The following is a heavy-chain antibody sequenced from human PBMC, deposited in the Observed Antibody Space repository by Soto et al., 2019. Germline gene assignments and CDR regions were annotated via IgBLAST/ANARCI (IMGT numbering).Heavy chain of an antibody. Sequence: QVQLVESGGGVVQPGRSLRLSCAASGFSFSKYGMHWVRQAPGKGLEWVAEMSDDGSKKYYGDSVKGRFTISRDNSKNTLYLLMDSLRPGDTAMYYCAKELRETGGYYFDCWGQGTLVTVSS. CDR1: GFSFSKYG. CDR2: MSDDGSKK. D-gene: IGHD3-16*01. J-gene: IGHJ4*02. CDR3: AKELRETGGYYFDC. V-gene: IGHV3-30*18.